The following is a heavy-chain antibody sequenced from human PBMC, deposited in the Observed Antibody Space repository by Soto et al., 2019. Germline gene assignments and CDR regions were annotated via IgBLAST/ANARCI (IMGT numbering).Heavy chain of an antibody. CDR1: GGSISSYY. CDR2: IYYSGST. D-gene: IGHD1-7*01. Sequence: PSETLSLTCTVSGGSISSYYWSWIRQPPGKGLEWIGYIYYSGSTNYNPSLKSRVTISVDTSKNQFSLKLSSVTAADTAVYYCARHTGTTGRDAFYYYYMDVWGKGTTVTVSS. V-gene: IGHV4-59*08. CDR3: ARHTGTTGRDAFYYYYMDV. J-gene: IGHJ6*03.